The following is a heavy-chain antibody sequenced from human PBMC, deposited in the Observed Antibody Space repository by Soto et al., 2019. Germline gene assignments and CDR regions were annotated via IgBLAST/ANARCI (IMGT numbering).Heavy chain of an antibody. CDR1: GFTFSSYA. V-gene: IGHV3-23*01. Sequence: GGSLRLSCAASGFTFSSYAMSWVRQAPGKGLEWVSAISGSGGSTYYADSVKGRFTISRDNSKNTLYLQMNSLRAEDTAVYYCAKFGKRGREPVAPYNWFDPWGQGTLVTVSS. CDR3: AKFGKRGREPVAPYNWFDP. D-gene: IGHD2-15*01. J-gene: IGHJ5*02. CDR2: ISGSGGST.